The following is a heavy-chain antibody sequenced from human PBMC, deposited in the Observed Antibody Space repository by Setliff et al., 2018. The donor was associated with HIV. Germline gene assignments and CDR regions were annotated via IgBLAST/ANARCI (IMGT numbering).Heavy chain of an antibody. CDR2: VFTSGDT. J-gene: IGHJ4*02. Sequence: SETLSLTCTVSGDSISGHYWTWIRQPAGKALEWIGRVFTSGDTKYTPNYTPSLKGRVTISLDTSKNQFSLTLSSVTAADTAVYYCATVVAATQALDYWGQGTLVTVSS. V-gene: IGHV4-4*07. CDR1: GDSISGHY. D-gene: IGHD2-15*01. CDR3: ATVVAATQALDY.